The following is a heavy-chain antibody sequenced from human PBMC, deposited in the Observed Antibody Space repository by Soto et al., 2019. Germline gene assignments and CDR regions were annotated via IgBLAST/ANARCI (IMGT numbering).Heavy chain of an antibody. V-gene: IGHV4-34*01. Sequence: SETLSLTCAVYGGSFSGYYWSWIRQPPGKGLEWIGEINHSGSTNYNPSLKSRVTISVDTSKNQFSLKLSSVTAADTAVYYCARGLYDSSLPGAFDIWGQGTMVTVSS. CDR2: INHSGST. J-gene: IGHJ3*02. CDR1: GGSFSGYY. CDR3: ARGLYDSSLPGAFDI. D-gene: IGHD3-22*01.